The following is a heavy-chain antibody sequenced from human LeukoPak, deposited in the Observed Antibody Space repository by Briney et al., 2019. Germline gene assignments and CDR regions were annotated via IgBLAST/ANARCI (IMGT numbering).Heavy chain of an antibody. J-gene: IGHJ6*03. CDR2: IYYSGST. CDR1: GGSISSYY. Sequence: SETLSLTCTVSGGSISSYYWSWIRQPPGKGLEWIGYIYYSGSTNYNPSLKSRVTISVDTSKNQFSLKLSSVTAADTAVYYCARCSQYYYYYMDVWGKGTTVTVSS. V-gene: IGHV4-59*01. CDR3: ARCSQYYYYYMDV.